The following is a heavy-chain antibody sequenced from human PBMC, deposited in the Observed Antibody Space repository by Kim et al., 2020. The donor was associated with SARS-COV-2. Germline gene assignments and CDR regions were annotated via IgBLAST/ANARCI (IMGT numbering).Heavy chain of an antibody. CDR2: INTNTGNP. CDR1: GYTFTSYA. Sequence: ASVKVSCKASGYTFTSYAMNWVRQAPGQGLEWMGWINTNTGNPTYAQGFTGRFVFSLDTSVSTAYLQISSLKAEDTAVYYCAGGGGVATIFGVVIIPDFYMDIWGKGTTVTVS. CDR3: AGGGGVATIFGVVIIPDFYMDI. J-gene: IGHJ6*03. D-gene: IGHD3-3*01. V-gene: IGHV7-4-1*02.